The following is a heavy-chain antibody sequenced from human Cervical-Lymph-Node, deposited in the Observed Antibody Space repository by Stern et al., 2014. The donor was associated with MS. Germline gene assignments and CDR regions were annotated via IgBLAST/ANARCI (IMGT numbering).Heavy chain of an antibody. CDR3: AGGNYGGSEYYYYGMDV. D-gene: IGHD4-11*01. CDR1: GGTFSTDA. V-gene: IGHV1-69*01. Sequence: QMQLVQSGAEVKKPGSSVKVSCKASGGTFSTDAISWVRQAPGQGLEWMGGIIPRIMPMFGTPNYAQNFQGRVTITADESTSTAYMELRSLRSEDTAVYYCAGGNYGGSEYYYYGMDVWGQGTTVTVSS. J-gene: IGHJ6*02. CDR2: IIPRIMPMFGTP.